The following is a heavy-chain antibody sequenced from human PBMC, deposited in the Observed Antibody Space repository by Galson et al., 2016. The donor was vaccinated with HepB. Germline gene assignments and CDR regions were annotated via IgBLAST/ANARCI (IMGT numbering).Heavy chain of an antibody. Sequence: SLRLSCAASGFTFSDYYMTWIRQAPGKGLEWVSYISSSSTYTKYADSVKGRFTISRDNAKSSLYLQVNGLRAEDTAIYYGARVSRYCPDGCCFADFWGQGTMVTVSS. J-gene: IGHJ3*01. CDR3: ARVSRYCPDGCCFADF. CDR2: ISSSSTYT. V-gene: IGHV3-11*05. CDR1: GFTFSDYY. D-gene: IGHD2-15*01.